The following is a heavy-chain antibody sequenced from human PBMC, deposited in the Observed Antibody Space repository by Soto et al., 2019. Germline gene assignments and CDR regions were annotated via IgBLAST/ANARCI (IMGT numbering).Heavy chain of an antibody. D-gene: IGHD3-16*01. CDR2: IYYSGST. V-gene: IGHV4-39*01. Sequence: SETLSLTCTVSGGSISSSSYYWGWIRQPPGKGLEWIGSIYYSGSTYYNPSLKSRVTISVDTSKNQFSLKLSSVTAADTAVYYCARVPYDYVWGTYRPGWFDPWGQGTLVTVSS. J-gene: IGHJ5*02. CDR3: ARVPYDYVWGTYRPGWFDP. CDR1: GGSISSSSYY.